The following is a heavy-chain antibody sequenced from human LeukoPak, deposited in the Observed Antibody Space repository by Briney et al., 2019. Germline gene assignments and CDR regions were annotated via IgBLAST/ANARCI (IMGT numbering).Heavy chain of an antibody. CDR1: GFTFSSYS. CDR3: ARSSQRLVQPIDY. Sequence: GGSLRLFCAASGFTFSSYSMNWVRQAPGQGLEWVSSISSSSSYIYYADSVKGRFTISRDNAKNSLYLQMNSLRAEDTAVYYCARSSQRLVQPIDYWGQGTLVTVSS. J-gene: IGHJ4*02. V-gene: IGHV3-21*01. D-gene: IGHD6-13*01. CDR2: ISSSSSYI.